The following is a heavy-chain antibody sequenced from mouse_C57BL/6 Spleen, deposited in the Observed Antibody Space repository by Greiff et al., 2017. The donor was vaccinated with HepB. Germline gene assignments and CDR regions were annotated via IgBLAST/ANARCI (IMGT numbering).Heavy chain of an antibody. V-gene: IGHV1-47*01. CDR3: ARSYYSSSPWYFDV. CDR2: FHPYNDDT. J-gene: IGHJ1*03. CDR1: GYTFTTYP. D-gene: IGHD1-1*01. Sequence: QVQLQQSGAELVKPGASVKMSCKASGYTFTTYPIEWVKQNHGKSLEWIGNFHPYNDDTKYNEKFKGKATLTVEKSSSTAYLELSRLTSDDSAVYYCARSYYSSSPWYFDVWGTGTTVTVSS.